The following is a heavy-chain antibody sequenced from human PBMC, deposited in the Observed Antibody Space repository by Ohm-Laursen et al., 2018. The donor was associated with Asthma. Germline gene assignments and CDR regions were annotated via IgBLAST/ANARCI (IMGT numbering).Heavy chain of an antibody. CDR2: IFYSGST. CDR1: GGSITSYY. Sequence: SQTLSLTCNVSGGSITSYYWSWIRQPPGKGLEWIGNIFYSGSTNYNPSLKSRVTISVGTSKNEFSLRLSSLTAADTAVYYCARDSSEVSWGHHLFDSWGQGTLVTVSS. J-gene: IGHJ4*02. V-gene: IGHV4-59*01. CDR3: ARDSSEVSWGHHLFDS. D-gene: IGHD3-16*01.